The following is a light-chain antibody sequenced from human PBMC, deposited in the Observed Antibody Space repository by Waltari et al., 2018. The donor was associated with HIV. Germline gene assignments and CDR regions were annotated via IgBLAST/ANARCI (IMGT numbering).Light chain of an antibody. Sequence: QSALTQPPSASGSPGQSVTISCTGTGSDVVAYNSVSWYQQHPGKAPKLLISEVTKRPSGVPDRFSGSKSGNTASLTVSGLQAEDEADFYCSSYAGSNNVVFGGGTKLTVL. CDR3: SSYAGSNNVV. J-gene: IGLJ2*01. V-gene: IGLV2-8*01. CDR1: GSDVVAYNS. CDR2: EVT.